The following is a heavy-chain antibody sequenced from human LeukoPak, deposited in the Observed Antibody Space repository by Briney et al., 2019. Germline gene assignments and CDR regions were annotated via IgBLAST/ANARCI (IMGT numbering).Heavy chain of an antibody. D-gene: IGHD6-19*01. Sequence: GGSLRLSCAASGFTFSSHWMSWVRQAPGKGLEWVANIKKDGSEKYYVDAVKGRFTISRDNSKNTLYLQMNSLRAEDTAVYYCAKPDIAVAGFDYWGQGTLVTVSS. CDR3: AKPDIAVAGFDY. J-gene: IGHJ4*02. V-gene: IGHV3-7*01. CDR2: IKKDGSEK. CDR1: GFTFSSHW.